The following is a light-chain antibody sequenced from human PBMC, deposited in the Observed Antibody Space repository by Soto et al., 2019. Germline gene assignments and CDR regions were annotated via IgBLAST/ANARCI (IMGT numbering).Light chain of an antibody. J-gene: IGLJ2*01. CDR1: SSDVGGYNY. CDR2: DVS. V-gene: IGLV2-14*01. CDR3: SSYTGSNTPVV. Sequence: QSVLTQPASVSGSPGQSITISCTGTSSDVGGYNYVSWYQQHPGKAPNLIIFDVSNRPSGVSNRFSGYKSGNSASLTISGLQAEDAADYYCSSYTGSNTPVVFGGGTKLTVL.